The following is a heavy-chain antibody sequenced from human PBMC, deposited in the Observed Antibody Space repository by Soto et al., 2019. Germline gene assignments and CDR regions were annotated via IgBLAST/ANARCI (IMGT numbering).Heavy chain of an antibody. Sequence: PSETLSLTCAVSGYSSSSGYYWGCIRQPPGKGLEWTGSIYHSGSTYYNPPLKSRVTISVDTSKNQFSLELSSVTAADTAVYYCARSSSSASDIWGQGTMVTVSS. J-gene: IGHJ3*02. CDR1: GYSSSSGYY. CDR3: ARSSSSASDI. CDR2: IYHSGST. V-gene: IGHV4-38-2*01. D-gene: IGHD6-13*01.